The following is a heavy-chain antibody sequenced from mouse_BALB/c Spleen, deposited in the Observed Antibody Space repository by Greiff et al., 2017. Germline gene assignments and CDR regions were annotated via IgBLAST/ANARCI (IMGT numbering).Heavy chain of an antibody. D-gene: IGHD4-1*01. CDR1: GFSLTSYG. CDR2: IWAGGST. J-gene: IGHJ3*01. V-gene: IGHV2-9*02. Sequence: VQRVESGPGLVAPSQSLSITCTVSGFSLTSYGVHWVRQPPGKGLEWLGVIWAGGSTNYNSALMSRLSISKDNSKSQVFLKMNSLQTDDTAMYYCARGLGRGFAYWGQGTLVTVSA. CDR3: ARGLGRGFAY.